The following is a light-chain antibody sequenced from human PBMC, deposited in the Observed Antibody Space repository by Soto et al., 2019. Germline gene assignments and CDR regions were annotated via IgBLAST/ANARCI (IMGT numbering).Light chain of an antibody. V-gene: IGKV2D-29*02. CDR3: MQSTQLPPT. CDR2: EVS. CDR1: QSLLHITGETF. J-gene: IGKJ5*01. Sequence: VMTQTPLSRSVAPGEPASISCKSSQSLLHITGETFLFWYIQKXGQSPQXXSYEVSTRVSGVPDRFSGSGSGTDFTLEISRVETDDVGIYYCMQSTQLPPTFGQGTRLEIK.